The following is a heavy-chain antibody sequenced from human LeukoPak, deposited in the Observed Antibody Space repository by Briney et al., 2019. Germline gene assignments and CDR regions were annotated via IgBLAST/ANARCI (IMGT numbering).Heavy chain of an antibody. J-gene: IGHJ6*03. CDR1: GGTFSSYA. Sequence: SVKVSCKASGGTFSSYAISWVRQAPGQGLEWMGGIIPIFGTANYAQKFQGRVTVTADESTSTAYMELSSLRSEDTAVYYCARSVIIMNYYYYYMDVWGKGTTVTISS. D-gene: IGHD3-9*01. CDR3: ARSVIIMNYYYYYMDV. V-gene: IGHV1-69*13. CDR2: IIPIFGTA.